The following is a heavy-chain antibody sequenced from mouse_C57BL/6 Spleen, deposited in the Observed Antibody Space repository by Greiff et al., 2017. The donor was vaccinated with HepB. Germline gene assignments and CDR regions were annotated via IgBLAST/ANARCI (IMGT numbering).Heavy chain of an antibody. Sequence: DVQLVESGEGLVKPGGSLKLSCAASGFTFSSYAMSWVRQTPEKRLEWVAYISSGGDYIYYADTVKGRFTISRDNARNTLYLQMSSLKSEDTAMYYCTREDGYYRFAYWGQGTLVTVSA. CDR2: ISSGGDYI. D-gene: IGHD2-3*01. J-gene: IGHJ3*01. V-gene: IGHV5-9-1*02. CDR3: TREDGYYRFAY. CDR1: GFTFSSYA.